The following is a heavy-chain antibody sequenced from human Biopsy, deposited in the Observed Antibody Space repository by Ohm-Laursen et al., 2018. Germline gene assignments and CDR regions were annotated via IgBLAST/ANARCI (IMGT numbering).Heavy chain of an antibody. Sequence: SDTLSLTWAVYNVSFSSFYWSWIRQPPGKGLEWIGEISHTGSTNYNPPLKSRVFMSVDTSRSQFSLKLSSVTAADTAVYYCARLGSGDYFPTFFDFWGQGALVTVSS. CDR3: ARLGSGDYFPTFFDF. V-gene: IGHV4-34*01. CDR1: NVSFSSFY. D-gene: IGHD5-12*01. CDR2: ISHTGST. J-gene: IGHJ4*02.